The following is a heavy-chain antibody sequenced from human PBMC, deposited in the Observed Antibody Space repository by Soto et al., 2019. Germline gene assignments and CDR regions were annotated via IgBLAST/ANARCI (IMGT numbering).Heavy chain of an antibody. CDR3: ARGPWNYGSRDYYYYGMDV. CDR1: GGTFSSYA. D-gene: IGHD1-7*01. V-gene: IGHV1-69*01. J-gene: IGHJ6*02. Sequence: QVQLVQSGAEVKKPGSSVKVSCKASGGTFSSYAISWVRQAPGQGLEWMGGIIPIFGTANYAQKFQGRVTITADESTSTAYMELSSLRSEDTAVYYCARGPWNYGSRDYYYYGMDVWGQGTTVTVSS. CDR2: IIPIFGTA.